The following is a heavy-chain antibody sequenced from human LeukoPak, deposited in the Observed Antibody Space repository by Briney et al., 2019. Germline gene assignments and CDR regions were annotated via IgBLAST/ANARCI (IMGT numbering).Heavy chain of an antibody. CDR3: ARAPSGWLLTELYYYYMDV. CDR2: ISSSSSYI. Sequence: PGGSLRLSCAASGFTFSSYSMNWVRQAPGKGLEWVSSISSSSSYIYYADSVKGRFTISRDNAKNSLYLQMNSLRAEDTAVYYCARAPSGWLLTELYYYYMDVWGKGTTVTISS. V-gene: IGHV3-21*01. CDR1: GFTFSSYS. J-gene: IGHJ6*03. D-gene: IGHD3-9*01.